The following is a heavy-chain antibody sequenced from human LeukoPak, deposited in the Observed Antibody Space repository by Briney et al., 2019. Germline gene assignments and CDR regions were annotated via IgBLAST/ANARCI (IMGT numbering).Heavy chain of an antibody. V-gene: IGHV4-59*08. D-gene: IGHD4-11*01. CDR1: GGSISSYY. CDR3: ARRSSNWYFDY. CDR2: IYYSGST. Sequence: SETLSLTCTVSGGSISSYYWSWIRRPPGKGLEWIGYIYYSGSTNYNPSLKSRVTISMDTSKNQFSLKLSSVTAADTAVYYCARRSSNWYFDYWGQGTLVTVSS. J-gene: IGHJ4*02.